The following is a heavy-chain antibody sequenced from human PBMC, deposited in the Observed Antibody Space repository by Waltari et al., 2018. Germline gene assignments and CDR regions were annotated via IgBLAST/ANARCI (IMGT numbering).Heavy chain of an antibody. CDR1: GFIVSSNY. Sequence: EVQVVESGGGLIQPGGSLRLSCAVSGFIVSSNYMSWVRQAPGKGLELVSVIYSGGSSYYVDSVKGRFTISRDNSKNTSYLEMNSLRGEDTAGYFCVGHRFGSGSYFDYWGQGTPVTVSS. J-gene: IGHJ4*02. D-gene: IGHD3-10*01. CDR2: IYSGGSS. V-gene: IGHV3-53*01. CDR3: VGHRFGSGSYFDY.